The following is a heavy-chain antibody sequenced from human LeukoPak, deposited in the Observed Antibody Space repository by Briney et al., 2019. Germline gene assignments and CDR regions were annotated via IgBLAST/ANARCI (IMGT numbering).Heavy chain of an antibody. D-gene: IGHD2/OR15-2a*01. Sequence: GGSLRLSCAASGFTFDDYAMHWVRQAPGEGLVWVSRTRSDGSDTRYAESVKGRFTISRDNAKNTLYLQMNSLRAEDSAVYYCARDWFHAIDYWGQGTLVTVSS. V-gene: IGHV3-74*01. CDR2: TRSDGSDT. J-gene: IGHJ4*02. CDR1: GFTFDDYA. CDR3: ARDWFHAIDY.